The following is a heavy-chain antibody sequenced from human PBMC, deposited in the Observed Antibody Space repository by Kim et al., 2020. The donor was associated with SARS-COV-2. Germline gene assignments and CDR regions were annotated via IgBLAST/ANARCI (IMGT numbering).Heavy chain of an antibody. CDR2: I. CDR3: ARDLQRGEGDY. Sequence: IYYADSVKGRFTISRDNAKNSLYLQMNSLRAEDTAVYYCARDLQRGEGDYWGQGTLVTVSS. J-gene: IGHJ4*02. D-gene: IGHD3-10*01. V-gene: IGHV3-21*01.